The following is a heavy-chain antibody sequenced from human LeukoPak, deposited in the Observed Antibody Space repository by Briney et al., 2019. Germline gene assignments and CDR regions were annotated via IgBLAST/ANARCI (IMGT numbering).Heavy chain of an antibody. J-gene: IGHJ6*03. V-gene: IGHV3-21*01. D-gene: IGHD2-2*01. CDR2: ISSSSSYI. Sequence: GGSLSLSCAASGFTFSSYSMNWVRQAPGEGLEWVSSISSSSSYIYYADSVKGRFTISRDNAKNSLYLQMNSLRAEDTAVYYCARNDQLLYYYYYYMDVWGKGTTVTVSS. CDR3: ARNDQLLYYYYYYMDV. CDR1: GFTFSSYS.